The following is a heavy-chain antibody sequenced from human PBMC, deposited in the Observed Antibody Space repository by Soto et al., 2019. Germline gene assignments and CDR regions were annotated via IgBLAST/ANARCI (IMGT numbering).Heavy chain of an antibody. CDR3: AREKGGLDCFDV. CDR2: VYSGGST. Sequence: EVQLVESGGGLVQPGGSLRLSCAASGFTVSSNYMSWVRQAPGKGLEWVSIVYSGGSTDYADSVKGRFTISRHNSENTLYLEMNSMRDEDTAIYYCAREKGGLDCFDVWGRGNLVTVSS. V-gene: IGHV3-53*04. CDR1: GFTVSSNY. D-gene: IGHD2-21*01. J-gene: IGHJ2*01.